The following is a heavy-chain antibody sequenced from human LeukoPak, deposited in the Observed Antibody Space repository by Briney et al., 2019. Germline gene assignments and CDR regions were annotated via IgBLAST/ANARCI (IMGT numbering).Heavy chain of an antibody. CDR2: VYYSGTT. Sequence: SETLSLTCTVSGGSISSYYWSWIRQPPGKGLEWVGFVYYSGTTNYNLSLKSRVTISVDTSKNQFSLKLSSVTAADTAVYYCARVIVGAGGDAFDIWGQGTMVTVSS. CDR1: GGSISSYY. J-gene: IGHJ3*02. CDR3: ARVIVGAGGDAFDI. V-gene: IGHV4-59*01. D-gene: IGHD1-26*01.